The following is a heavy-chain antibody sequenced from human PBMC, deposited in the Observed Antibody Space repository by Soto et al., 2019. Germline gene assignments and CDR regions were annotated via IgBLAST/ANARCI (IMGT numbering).Heavy chain of an antibody. D-gene: IGHD1-1*01. V-gene: IGHV1-46*01. CDR3: ARDGVQLWPRYVFDY. Sequence: VQLVQSGAEVKKPGASVQVSCKTSGYSFSNYSMHWVRQVPGQGLEWMGKINPKGGSTSLAQKFKDAVTLTRDTSTNTVYMELSSLTSEDTAVYYCARDGVQLWPRYVFDYWGQGTLVTVSS. CDR1: GYSFSNYS. CDR2: INPKGGST. J-gene: IGHJ4*02.